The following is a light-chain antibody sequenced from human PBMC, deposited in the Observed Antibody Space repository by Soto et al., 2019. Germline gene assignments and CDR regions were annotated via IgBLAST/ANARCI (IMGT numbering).Light chain of an antibody. J-gene: IGLJ2*01. V-gene: IGLV4-69*01. CDR2: LNGDGSH. CDR3: HTWDTGNVI. Sequence: QSVLTQSPSASASLGASVKLTCALSSGHSSYAIVWHQQQPEKGPRYLMKLNGDGSHTKGDGIPDRFSGSSSGAERSLTISSPHSEDEADYYSHTWDTGNVIFGGGTKLTVL. CDR1: SGHSSYA.